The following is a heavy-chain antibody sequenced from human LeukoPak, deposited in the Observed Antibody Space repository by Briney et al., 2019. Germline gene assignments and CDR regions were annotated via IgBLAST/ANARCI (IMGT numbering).Heavy chain of an antibody. D-gene: IGHD6-13*01. J-gene: IGHJ4*02. CDR1: GYSFTSYW. CDR2: IYPGDSDT. V-gene: IGHV5-51*01. Sequence: GESLKISCKGSGYSFTSYWIGWVRQMPGKGLEWMGIIYPGDSDTRYSPSFQGQVTISADKSISTAYLQWSSLKASDTAMYYCARVRSNPFMEAAGNGRNYFDYWGQGTLVTVSS. CDR3: ARVRSNPFMEAAGNGRNYFDY.